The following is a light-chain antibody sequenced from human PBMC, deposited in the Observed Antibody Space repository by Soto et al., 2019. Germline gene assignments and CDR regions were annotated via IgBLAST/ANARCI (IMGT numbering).Light chain of an antibody. J-gene: IGLJ1*01. Sequence: QSVLTQPPSASGTPGQRVTISCSGSSSNIGSNSVNWYQQLPGTAPKLLIYSNDQRPSGVPDRFSGSKSGTSASLAIRGLQSEDEAAYYCAAWDDSLNGFYVFGTGTKLTVL. CDR3: AAWDDSLNGFYV. CDR2: SND. CDR1: SSNIGSNS. V-gene: IGLV1-44*01.